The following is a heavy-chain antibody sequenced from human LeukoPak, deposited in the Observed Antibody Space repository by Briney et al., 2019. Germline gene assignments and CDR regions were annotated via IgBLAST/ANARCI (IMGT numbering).Heavy chain of an antibody. D-gene: IGHD2-15*01. J-gene: IGHJ4*02. CDR3: ARVRGGYCTGDRCYGDFSFDN. Sequence: ASVKVSCKTSGYNFIGYFVHWVRQAPGQGLEWMGWIDPHSGETAYANKFQGRVTLTRDTTTTTVYMESNSLRSDDTAVYFCARVRGGYCTGDRCYGDFSFDNWGQGTLVTVTS. CDR2: IDPHSGET. CDR1: GYNFIGYF. V-gene: IGHV1-2*02.